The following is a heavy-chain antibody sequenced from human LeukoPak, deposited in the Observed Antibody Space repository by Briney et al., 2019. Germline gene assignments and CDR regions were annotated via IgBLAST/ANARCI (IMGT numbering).Heavy chain of an antibody. CDR1: GGSFSIYY. Sequence: SETLSLTCTVSGGSFSIYYWNWIRQPAGEGLEWIGRIHPSGTINYNPSLKSRLSMSEDTSKKQFFLKLTSGTAADTAVYYWASQPGDYRRDLWGQGTPVTV. J-gene: IGHJ5*02. CDR2: IHPSGTI. V-gene: IGHV4-4*07. CDR3: ASQPGDYRRDL. D-gene: IGHD4-17*01.